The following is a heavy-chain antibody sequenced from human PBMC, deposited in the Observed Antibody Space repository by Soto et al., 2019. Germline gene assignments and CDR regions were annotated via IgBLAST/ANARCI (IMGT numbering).Heavy chain of an antibody. J-gene: IGHJ1*01. CDR2: IIPVFGAT. CDR3: ARGNYYDSSGYYPPYFQH. Sequence: SVKVSCKDSGGLFSSFAISWVRQAPGQGLEWLGGIIPVFGATNYAEKFQDRVTITADESTNTAYMELTSLTSGDTAVYYCARGNYYDSSGYYPPYFQHWGQGTLVTVSS. V-gene: IGHV1-69*13. D-gene: IGHD3-22*01. CDR1: GGLFSSFA.